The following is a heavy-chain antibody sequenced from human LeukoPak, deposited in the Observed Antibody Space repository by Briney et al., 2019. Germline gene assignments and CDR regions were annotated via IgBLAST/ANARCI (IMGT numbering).Heavy chain of an antibody. CDR1: GGSISSYY. CDR3: ARYCSSTSCSGFDY. D-gene: IGHD2-2*01. CDR2: IYYSGST. Sequence: PSETRSLTCTVSGGSISSYYWSWIRQPPGKGLEWIGYIYYSGSTNYNPSLKSRVTISVDTSKNQFSLKLSSVTAADTAVYYCARYCSSTSCSGFDYWGQGTLVTVSS. J-gene: IGHJ4*02. V-gene: IGHV4-59*01.